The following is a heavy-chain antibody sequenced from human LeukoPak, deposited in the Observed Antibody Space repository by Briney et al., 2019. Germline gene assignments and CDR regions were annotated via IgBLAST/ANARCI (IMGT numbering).Heavy chain of an antibody. Sequence: SETLSLTCTVSGGSISSYYWSWIRQPPGKGLEWVGYIYYSGSTNYNTSLKSRVTISVDTSKNQFSLKLSSVTAADTAVYYCARAGEGYYGSGSYYTEFDYWGQGTLVTVSS. D-gene: IGHD3-10*01. V-gene: IGHV4-59*01. CDR3: ARAGEGYYGSGSYYTEFDY. CDR2: IYYSGST. CDR1: GGSISSYY. J-gene: IGHJ4*02.